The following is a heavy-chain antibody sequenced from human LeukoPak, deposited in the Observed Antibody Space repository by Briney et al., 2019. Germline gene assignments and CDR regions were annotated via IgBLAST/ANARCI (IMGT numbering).Heavy chain of an antibody. V-gene: IGHV3-66*02. J-gene: IGHJ3*02. CDR1: GFTVSRNF. CDR3: ARQDTFDI. Sequence: PGGSLRLSCAASGFTVSRNFMNLVRQAPGKGLEWVSVIYTGGNTYYADSVKGRFTIYRDNFKNTLYLQMNSLRVEDTAVYYCARQDTFDIWGQGTMVTVSS. CDR2: IYTGGNT.